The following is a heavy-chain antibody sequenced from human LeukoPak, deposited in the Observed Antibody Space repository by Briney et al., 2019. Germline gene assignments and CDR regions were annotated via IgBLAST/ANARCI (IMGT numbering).Heavy chain of an antibody. V-gene: IGHV1-18*01. CDR1: GYTFTSYG. CDR3: ATYSSSRDAFDI. Sequence: ASVKVSCKASGYTFTSYGISWVRQAPGQGLEWMGWISAYNGNTNYAQRLQGRVTMTTDTSTSTAYMELRSLRSEDTAVYYCATYSSSRDAFDIWGQGTMVTVSS. D-gene: IGHD6-13*01. J-gene: IGHJ3*02. CDR2: ISAYNGNT.